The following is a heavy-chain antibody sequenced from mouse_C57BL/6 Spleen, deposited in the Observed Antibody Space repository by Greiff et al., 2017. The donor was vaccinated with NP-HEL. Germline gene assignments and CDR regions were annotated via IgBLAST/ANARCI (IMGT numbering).Heavy chain of an antibody. CDR3: ARGGYYDYNYAMDY. J-gene: IGHJ4*01. V-gene: IGHV1-66*01. CDR2: IYPGSGNT. D-gene: IGHD2-4*01. Sequence: VQLVESGPELVKPGASVKISCKASGYSFTSYYIHWVKQRPGQGLEWIGWIYPGSGNTKYNEKFKGKATLTADTSSSTAYMQLSSLTSEDSAVYYCARGGYYDYNYAMDYWGQGTSVTVSS. CDR1: GYSFTSYY.